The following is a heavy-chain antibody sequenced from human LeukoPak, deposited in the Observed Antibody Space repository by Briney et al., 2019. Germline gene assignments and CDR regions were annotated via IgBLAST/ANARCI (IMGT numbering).Heavy chain of an antibody. V-gene: IGHV3-30-3*01. CDR1: GFTFSSYA. J-gene: IGHJ4*02. CDR3: ARTLAYCGGDCPHPFDY. Sequence: GGSLRLSCAASGFTFSSYAMHWVRQAPGKGLEWVAVISYDGSNKYYADSVKGRFTISRDNSKNTLYLQMNSLRAEDTAVYYCARTLAYCGGDCPHPFDYWGQGTLVTVSS. D-gene: IGHD2-21*02. CDR2: ISYDGSNK.